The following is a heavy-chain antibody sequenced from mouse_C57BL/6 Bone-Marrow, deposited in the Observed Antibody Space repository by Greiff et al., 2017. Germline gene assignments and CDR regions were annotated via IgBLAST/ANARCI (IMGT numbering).Heavy chain of an antibody. CDR3: ARPYYYGSRYYAMDY. CDR2: IYPRSGNT. D-gene: IGHD1-1*01. Sequence: VQLQQSGAELARPGASVKLSRKASGYTFTSYGISWVKQRTGQGLEWIGEIYPRSGNTYYNEKFKGKATLTADKSSSTAYMELRSLTSEDSAVYFCARPYYYGSRYYAMDYWGQGTSVTVSS. V-gene: IGHV1-81*01. J-gene: IGHJ4*01. CDR1: GYTFTSYG.